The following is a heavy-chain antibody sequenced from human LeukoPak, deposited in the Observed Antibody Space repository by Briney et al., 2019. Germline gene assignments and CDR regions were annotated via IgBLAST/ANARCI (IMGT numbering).Heavy chain of an antibody. J-gene: IGHJ4*02. V-gene: IGHV1-18*01. CDR2: IIAYSGNT. CDR3: ARAPDDYDFWSGPFDY. CDR1: GYTFTNYG. D-gene: IGHD3-3*01. Sequence: GASGKVSCKASGYTFTNYGISWVRQAPGQGLEWMGWIIAYSGNTNYEHNIQGRVTMTTDTSTSTAYMELRSLGSDDPAVYYCARAPDDYDFWSGPFDYWGRGTLVTVSS.